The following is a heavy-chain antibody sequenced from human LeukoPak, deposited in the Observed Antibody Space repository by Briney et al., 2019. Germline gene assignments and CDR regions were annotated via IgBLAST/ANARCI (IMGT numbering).Heavy chain of an antibody. V-gene: IGHV3-33*01. Sequence: PGRSLRLSCAASGFSFSNYGMHWVRQAPGKGLEWVAVVWYDGSKEFYADSVKGRFTISRDNSKNTLYLQTNSLRAEDTAVYYCARGGLWFGELFRGGVDVWGQGTTVTVSS. D-gene: IGHD3-10*01. CDR1: GFSFSNYG. J-gene: IGHJ6*02. CDR2: VWYDGSKE. CDR3: ARGGLWFGELFRGGVDV.